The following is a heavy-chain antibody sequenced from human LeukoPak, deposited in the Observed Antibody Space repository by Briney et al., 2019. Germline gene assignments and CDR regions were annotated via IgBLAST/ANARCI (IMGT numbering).Heavy chain of an antibody. CDR3: ARLSGYSSGHYYSDY. V-gene: IGHV4-59*01. D-gene: IGHD3-22*01. J-gene: IGHJ4*02. CDR2: IYYRGST. Sequence: PSETLSLTCTVSGGSISSDYWSWIRQPPGKGLEWIGYIYYRGSTNYNPSLKSRVTVSVDTSKNQFSLKLSSVTAADTAVYYCARLSGYSSGHYYSDYWGQGTLVTVSS. CDR1: GGSISSDY.